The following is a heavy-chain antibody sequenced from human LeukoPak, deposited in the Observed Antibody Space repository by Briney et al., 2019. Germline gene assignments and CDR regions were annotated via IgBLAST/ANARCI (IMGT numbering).Heavy chain of an antibody. Sequence: SVKVSCKATGGTFSNYAIVWVRQAPGQGLEWMGGIVPGFDSTDYAEKFQDRVTITADESTGTAYMELSSLRSADTAMYYCARWDAHYHEGENWFDPWGQGTLVTVSS. CDR1: GGTFSNYA. J-gene: IGHJ5*02. CDR2: IVPGFDST. D-gene: IGHD3-10*01. V-gene: IGHV1-69*13. CDR3: ARWDAHYHEGENWFDP.